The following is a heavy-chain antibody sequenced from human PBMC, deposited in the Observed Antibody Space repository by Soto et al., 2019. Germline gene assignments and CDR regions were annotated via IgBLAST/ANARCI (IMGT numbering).Heavy chain of an antibody. CDR2: IRSKANSYAT. J-gene: IGHJ4*02. V-gene: IGHV3-73*01. CDR1: GFTFSGSA. D-gene: IGHD1-26*01. CDR3: TRHATTTDY. Sequence: GGSLRLSCAASGFTFSGSAMHWVRQASGKGLEWVGRIRSKANSYATAYAASVKGRFTISRDDSRNTAYLQMNSLKTEDTAVYYCTRHATTTDYWGQGTLVTVSS.